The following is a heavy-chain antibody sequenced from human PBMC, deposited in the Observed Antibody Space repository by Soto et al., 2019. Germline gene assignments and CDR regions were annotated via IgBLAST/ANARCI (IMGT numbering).Heavy chain of an antibody. CDR1: GFSLSSYA. CDR3: ARDDYGDV. J-gene: IGHJ6*04. Sequence: EVQLVESGGGLVQPGGSLRLSCVASGFSLSSYAMKWVRQAPGKGLEWIAYMTDSGTNVYYADSVRGRFTISRDIAKSSVYLQMHSLRAEDTAVYYCARDDYGDVWGKGTTVTFSS. CDR2: MTDSGTNV. D-gene: IGHD3-16*01. V-gene: IGHV3-48*01.